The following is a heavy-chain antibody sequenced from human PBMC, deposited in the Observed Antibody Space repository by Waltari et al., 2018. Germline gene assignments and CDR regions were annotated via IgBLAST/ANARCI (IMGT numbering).Heavy chain of an antibody. D-gene: IGHD4-17*01. J-gene: IGHJ6*03. CDR2: IKTDGRST. Sequence: EVQLVESGGGLVQPGGSLRLSCAASGFTFSTYWMPWVRQAPGKGLVLVLRIKTDGRSTNYADSVEGPIPISRDNAKNTLYLEIDRLRAEDTGVDYWASMATVVTFYYYYMDVWGKRTTVTVSS. V-gene: IGHV3-74*01. CDR3: ASMATVVTFYYYYMDV. CDR1: GFTFSTYW.